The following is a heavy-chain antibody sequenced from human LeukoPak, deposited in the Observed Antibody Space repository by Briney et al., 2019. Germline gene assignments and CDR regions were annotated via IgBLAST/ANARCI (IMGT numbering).Heavy chain of an antibody. CDR2: IQHDGTKT. CDR1: GFTFSSSG. CDR3: AKGAFVRLGELSPH. Sequence: GGSLRLSCAASGFTFSSSGMHWVRQAPGRGLEWVAFIQHDGTKTYYTDSVKGRFTISRDSSENTLYLQMNILRTDDTAVYYCAKGAFVRLGELSPHWGQGTLVTVSS. V-gene: IGHV3-30*02. J-gene: IGHJ4*02. D-gene: IGHD3-16*02.